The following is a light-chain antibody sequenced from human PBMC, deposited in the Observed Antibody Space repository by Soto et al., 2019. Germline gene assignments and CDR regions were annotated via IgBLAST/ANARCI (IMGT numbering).Light chain of an antibody. CDR3: LQYSSYPWT. CDR1: EDIRDD. CDR2: EAS. V-gene: IGKV1-17*01. Sequence: DIQMTQSPSSLSASVGDRVTITCRASEDIRDDLNWYQQTPGKAPERLIYEASTLQRGVPSRFSGSGSGTECTLTISSLQPEDFAPYYCLQYSSYPWTFGQGTNVEIK. J-gene: IGKJ1*01.